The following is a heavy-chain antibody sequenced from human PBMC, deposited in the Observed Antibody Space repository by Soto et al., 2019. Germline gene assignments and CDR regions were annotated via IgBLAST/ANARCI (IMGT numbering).Heavy chain of an antibody. CDR1: GFTVSSNC. V-gene: IGHV3-66*01. Sequence: GGSLRLSCAASGFTVSSNCMSWVRQAPGKGLEWVSVIYSGGSKYYADYVKARLNISIDNTKNKLFMKMNSLRAEDTAIYYCAISSNGNSPSDYWGQGALVTVSS. CDR2: IYSGGSK. J-gene: IGHJ4*02. D-gene: IGHD2-8*01. CDR3: AISSNGNSPSDY.